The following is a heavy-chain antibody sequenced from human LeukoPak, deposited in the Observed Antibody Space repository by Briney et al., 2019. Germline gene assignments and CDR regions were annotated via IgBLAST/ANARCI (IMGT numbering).Heavy chain of an antibody. Sequence: GGSLRLSCAASGFTFSSYSMNWVRQAPGKGLEWVSSISSSSSYIYYADSVKGRFTISRDNAKNSLYLQMNSLRAEDTAVYYCARVGGIVGAPDAFDIWGQGTMVTDSS. CDR2: ISSSSSYI. CDR3: ARVGGIVGAPDAFDI. CDR1: GFTFSSYS. J-gene: IGHJ3*02. V-gene: IGHV3-21*01. D-gene: IGHD1-26*01.